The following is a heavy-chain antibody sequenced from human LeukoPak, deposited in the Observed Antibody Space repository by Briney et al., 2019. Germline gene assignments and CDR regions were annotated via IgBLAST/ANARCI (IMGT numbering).Heavy chain of an antibody. CDR1: GFTFSSYA. D-gene: IGHD6-19*01. J-gene: IGHJ4*02. CDR2: ISGSVGST. V-gene: IGHV3-23*01. CDR3: AKDRDIIAVAGIDY. Sequence: GGSLRLSCAASGFTFSSYAMSWVRQAPGKGLEWVSAISGSVGSTYYADSVKGRFTISRDNSKNTLYLQMNSLRAEDTAVYYCAKDRDIIAVAGIDYWGQGTLVTVSS.